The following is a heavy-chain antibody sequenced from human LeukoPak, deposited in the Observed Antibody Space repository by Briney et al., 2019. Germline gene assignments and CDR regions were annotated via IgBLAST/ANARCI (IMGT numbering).Heavy chain of an antibody. J-gene: IGHJ5*02. CDR1: GFTISSHL. CDR3: ARAYNWKLDP. D-gene: IGHD1-20*01. Sequence: GSLLLSCAASGFTISSHLMYWVRQPPGKGLVWVSRIISDGTTTYADSVKGRFTISRDNAKNTLYLEMNSLRAEDTALYYCARAYNWKLDPWGQGTLVTVSS. CDR2: IISDGTT. V-gene: IGHV3-74*03.